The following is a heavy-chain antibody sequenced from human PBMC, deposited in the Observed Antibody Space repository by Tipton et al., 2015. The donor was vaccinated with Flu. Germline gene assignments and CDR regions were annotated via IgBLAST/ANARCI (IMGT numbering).Heavy chain of an antibody. CDR1: GASVNIENSY. Sequence: TLSLTCTVSGASVNIENSYWVWIRKSLGRGLEWIGTIYNTGLTNYNPSLKSRVTVSLDMSKNQFSLNVSLVTAADTATYFCARGNWNSNYDNWFDPWGPGTPVNVSP. J-gene: IGHJ5*02. D-gene: IGHD1-1*01. CDR3: ARGNWNSNYDNWFDP. CDR2: IYNTGLT. V-gene: IGHV4-39*07.